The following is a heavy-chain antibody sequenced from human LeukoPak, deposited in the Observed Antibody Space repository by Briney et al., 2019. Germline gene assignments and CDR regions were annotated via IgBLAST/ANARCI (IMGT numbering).Heavy chain of an antibody. CDR1: GYSFTSYW. V-gene: IGHV5-51*01. D-gene: IGHD6-6*01. J-gene: IGHJ4*02. Sequence: GSLKISCKGSGYSFTSYWIGWVRQMPGKGLEWMGIIYPDDSDTRYSPSFQGQVTISADKSISTAYLQWSSLKASDSAMYYCARERSSQGYFDFWGQGTLVTVSS. CDR2: IYPDDSDT. CDR3: ARERSSQGYFDF.